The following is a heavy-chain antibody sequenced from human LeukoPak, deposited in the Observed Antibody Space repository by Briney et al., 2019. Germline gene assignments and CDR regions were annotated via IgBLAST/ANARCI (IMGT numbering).Heavy chain of an antibody. CDR3: AKDIEVAITGHYFDL. Sequence: GGSLRLSCAASGFTFSSYAMSWVRQAPGKGLEWVSAISGSGGSTYYADSVKGRFTISRDNSKTTLFLQMHSLRAEDTALYYCAKDIEVAITGHYFDLWGRGTLVAVSS. V-gene: IGHV3-23*01. CDR2: ISGSGGST. J-gene: IGHJ2*01. CDR1: GFTFSSYA. D-gene: IGHD3-22*01.